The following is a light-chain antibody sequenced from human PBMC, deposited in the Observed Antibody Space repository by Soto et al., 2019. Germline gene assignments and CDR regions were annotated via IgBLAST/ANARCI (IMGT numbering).Light chain of an antibody. V-gene: IGKV1-5*01. CDR1: QSISTW. CDR3: QRYNSDSPWT. CDR2: DAS. Sequence: DIQMTQSPSTLSASVGDRVTITCRASQSISTWLAWYQQKPGKAPKLLIYDASSLETGVPSRFSGSGSGTEFTLTIRSLQPDDFATSYCQRYNSDSPWTFGQGTKVEIK. J-gene: IGKJ1*01.